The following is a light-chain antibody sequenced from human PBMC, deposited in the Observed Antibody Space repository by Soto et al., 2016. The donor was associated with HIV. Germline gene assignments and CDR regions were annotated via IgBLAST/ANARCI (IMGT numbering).Light chain of an antibody. J-gene: IGLJ1*01. CDR2: DDS. V-gene: IGLV3-21*03. Sequence: SYVLTQPPSVSVAPGKTARITCGGNNIGSKSVHWYQQKPGQAPVLVVYDDSHRPSGIPERFSGSNSGDTATLTISRVAAGDEADYYCQVWDSSGGRGVFGTGTKVTVL. CDR1: NIGSKS. CDR3: QVWDSSGGRGV.